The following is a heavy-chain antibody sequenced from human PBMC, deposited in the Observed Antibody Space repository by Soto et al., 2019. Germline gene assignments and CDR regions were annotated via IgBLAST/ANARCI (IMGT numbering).Heavy chain of an antibody. CDR3: ARDVEMATIGNFDY. CDR2: ISSSSSYI. D-gene: IGHD5-12*01. CDR1: GFTFSSYS. J-gene: IGHJ4*02. V-gene: IGHV3-21*01. Sequence: GGALRRSCAASGFTFSSYSMNWVRRAPGKGLEWVSSISSSSSYIYYADSVKGRFTISRDNAKNSLYLQMNSLRAEDTAVYYCARDVEMATIGNFDYWGQGTLVTVSS.